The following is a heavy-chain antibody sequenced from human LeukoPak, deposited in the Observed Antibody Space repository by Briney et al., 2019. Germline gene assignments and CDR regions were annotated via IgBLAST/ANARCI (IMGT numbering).Heavy chain of an antibody. CDR1: GGSISSYY. J-gene: IGHJ6*03. V-gene: IGHV4-4*07. D-gene: IGHD2-15*01. CDR2: IYTSGSP. CDR3: ATRGYCSGGSCYSGYYYYMDV. Sequence: SETLSLTCTVPGGSISSYYWSWIRQPAGKGLEWIGRIYTSGSPNYNPSLKSRVTMSVDTSKNQFSLKLSSVTAADTAVYYCATRGYCSGGSCYSGYYYYMDVWGKGTTVTVSS.